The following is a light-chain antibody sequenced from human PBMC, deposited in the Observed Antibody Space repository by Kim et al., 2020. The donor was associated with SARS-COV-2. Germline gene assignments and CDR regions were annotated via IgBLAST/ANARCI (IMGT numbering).Light chain of an antibody. CDR2: DST. CDR3: LLSYSGLVF. J-gene: IGLJ2*01. V-gene: IGLV7-46*01. CDR1: TGAFTRGHY. Sequence: PGGTVTLTRASNTGAFTRGHYPAWFQRKPGQAPRPLIYDSTHKHSWTPARFSGSLLGGNAALTLSGAQPEDEADYYCLLSYSGLVFFGGGTQLTVL.